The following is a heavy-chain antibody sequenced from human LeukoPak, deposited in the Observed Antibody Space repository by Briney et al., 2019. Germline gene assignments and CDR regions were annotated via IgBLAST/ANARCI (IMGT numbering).Heavy chain of an antibody. CDR1: RGTFSSYA. D-gene: IGHD3-10*01. CDR3: ARGYRWFGPTGGFDP. J-gene: IGHJ5*02. CDR2: IIPIFGTA. Sequence: SVKVSCKASRGTFSSYAISWVRQAPGQGLEWMGGIIPIFGTANYAQKFQGRVTITADESTSTAYMELSSLRSEDTAVYYCARGYRWFGPTGGFDPWGQGTLVTVSS. V-gene: IGHV1-69*13.